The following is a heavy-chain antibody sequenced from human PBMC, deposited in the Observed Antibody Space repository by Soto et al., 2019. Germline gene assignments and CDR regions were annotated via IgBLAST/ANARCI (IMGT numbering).Heavy chain of an antibody. CDR3: ARDGAAAAGALPVYYYYYYYMDG. Sequence: ASVKVSCKASGYTFTSYGISWVRQAPGQGLEWMGWISAYNGNTNYAQKLQGRVTMTTDTSTSTAYMELRSLRSDDTAVYYCARDGAAAAGALPVYYYYYYYMDGRGKGTTVTVSS. D-gene: IGHD6-13*01. J-gene: IGHJ6*03. V-gene: IGHV1-18*01. CDR2: ISAYNGNT. CDR1: GYTFTSYG.